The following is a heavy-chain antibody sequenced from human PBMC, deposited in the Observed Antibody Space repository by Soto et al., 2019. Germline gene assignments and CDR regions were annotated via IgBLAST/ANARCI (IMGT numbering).Heavy chain of an antibody. CDR1: GYTFTSYG. CDR3: ARDLSFATTVTPFDY. V-gene: IGHV1-18*01. D-gene: IGHD4-17*01. J-gene: IGHJ4*02. Sequence: GASVKVSCKASGYTFTSYGISWVRQAPGQGLEWMGWISAYNGNTNYAQKLQGRVTMTTDTSTSTAYMELRSLRSDDTAVYYCARDLSFATTVTPFDYWGQGTLVTVSS. CDR2: ISAYNGNT.